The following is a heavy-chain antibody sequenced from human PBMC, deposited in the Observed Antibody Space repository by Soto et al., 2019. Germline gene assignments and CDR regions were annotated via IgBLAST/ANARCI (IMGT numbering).Heavy chain of an antibody. V-gene: IGHV3-23*01. J-gene: IGHJ4*02. CDR2: ISGSGGST. Sequence: GGSLRLSWAASGFTFSSYAMSWVRQAPGKGLEWVSAISGSGGSTYYADSVKGRFTISRDNSKNTLYLQMNSLRAEDTAVYYCAKGSYYYDSSGLYYFDYWGQGTLVTVSS. CDR3: AKGSYYYDSSGLYYFDY. CDR1: GFTFSSYA. D-gene: IGHD3-22*01.